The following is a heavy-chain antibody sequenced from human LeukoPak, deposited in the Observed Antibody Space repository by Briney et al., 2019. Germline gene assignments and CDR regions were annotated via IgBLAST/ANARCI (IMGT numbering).Heavy chain of an antibody. Sequence: GGSLRLSCAASGFTFSNYAMSWVRQAPGKGLEWVSGISGSGGSTYYADSVKGRFTISRDTSKNTLYLQMNSLRAEGTAVYYCAKCARVDWLPIDYWGQGTLVTVSS. V-gene: IGHV3-23*01. CDR1: GFTFSNYA. CDR2: ISGSGGST. D-gene: IGHD3-9*01. CDR3: AKCARVDWLPIDY. J-gene: IGHJ4*02.